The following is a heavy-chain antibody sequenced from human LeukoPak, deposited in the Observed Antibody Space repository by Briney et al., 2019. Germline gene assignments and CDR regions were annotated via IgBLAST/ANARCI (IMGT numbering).Heavy chain of an antibody. D-gene: IGHD3-22*01. CDR1: GGTFSSYT. CDR2: IIPILGIA. Sequence: SVKVSCKASGGTFSSYTISWVRQAPGQGLEWMGRIIPILGIANYAQKFQGRVTITADESTSTAYMELSSLRSEDTAVYYCARDAAIYDTSGFYYLWWGQGTLVTVSS. V-gene: IGHV1-69*04. J-gene: IGHJ4*02. CDR3: ARDAAIYDTSGFYYLW.